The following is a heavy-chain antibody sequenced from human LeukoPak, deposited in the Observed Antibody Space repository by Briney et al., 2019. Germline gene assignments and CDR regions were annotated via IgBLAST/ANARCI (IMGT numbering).Heavy chain of an antibody. CDR2: INHSGST. V-gene: IGHV4-34*01. Sequence: PETLALTCAVYGGSFSGYYWSWIRQPPGKGLEWIGEINHSGSTNYNPSLKSRVTISVDTSKNQFSLKLSSVTAADTAVYYCARGPGATLGWFDYWGQGTLVSVSS. CDR1: GGSFSGYY. J-gene: IGHJ4*02. CDR3: ARGPGATLGWFDY. D-gene: IGHD1-26*01.